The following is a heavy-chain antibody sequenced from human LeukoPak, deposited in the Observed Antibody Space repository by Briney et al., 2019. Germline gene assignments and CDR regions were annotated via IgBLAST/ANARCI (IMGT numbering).Heavy chain of an antibody. D-gene: IGHD6-19*01. Sequence: PSETLSLTCTVSGGSISDYYWSWIRQPPGKGLEWIAYINYSGDTDYNPSLKSRVTISVDTSKNHFSLKLNSVTAADTAVYYCARHRYSSGWPRSHWFDPWGQGTLVTVSS. CDR2: INYSGDT. V-gene: IGHV4-59*08. J-gene: IGHJ5*02. CDR3: ARHRYSSGWPRSHWFDP. CDR1: GGSISDYY.